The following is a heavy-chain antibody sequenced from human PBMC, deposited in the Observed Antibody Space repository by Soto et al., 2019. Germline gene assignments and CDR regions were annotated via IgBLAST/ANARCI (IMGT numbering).Heavy chain of an antibody. J-gene: IGHJ4*02. CDR2: IYYSGST. D-gene: IGHD5-12*01. Sequence: SETLSLTCTVSGGSISSYYWSWIRQPPGKGLEWIGYIYYSGSTNYNPSLKSRVTISVDTSKNQFSLKLSSVTAADTAVYYCARVGGYDENYFDYWGQGTLVTVSS. CDR3: ARVGGYDENYFDY. V-gene: IGHV4-59*01. CDR1: GGSISSYY.